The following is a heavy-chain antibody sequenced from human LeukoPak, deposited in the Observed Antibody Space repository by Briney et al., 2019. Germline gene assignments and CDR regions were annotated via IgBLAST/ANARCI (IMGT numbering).Heavy chain of an antibody. CDR3: VRDLGVDTSMIFFDY. CDR2: ISAYNGNT. D-gene: IGHD5-18*01. CDR1: GYTFTDFG. Sequence: ASVKVSCKASGYTFTDFGVSWVRQAPGQGLAWMGWISAYNGNTNYVQKFQGRVTMTTDISMSTAYMELRSLRSDDTAVFYCVRDLGVDTSMIFFDYWGQGTRVTVSS. V-gene: IGHV1-18*01. J-gene: IGHJ4*02.